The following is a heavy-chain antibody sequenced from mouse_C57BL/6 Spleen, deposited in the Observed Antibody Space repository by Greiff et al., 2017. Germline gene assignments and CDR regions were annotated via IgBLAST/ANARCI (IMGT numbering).Heavy chain of an antibody. CDR2: IDPETGGT. V-gene: IGHV1-15*01. J-gene: IGHJ2*01. CDR1: GYTFTDYE. Sequence: QVQLQQSGAELVRPGASVTLSCKASGYTFTDYEMHWVKQTPVHGLEWIGAIDPETGGTAYNQKFKGKAILTADKSSSTAYMELRSLTSEDSAVYYCTRGHYGSMDYWGQGTTLTVSS. CDR3: TRGHYGSMDY. D-gene: IGHD1-1*01.